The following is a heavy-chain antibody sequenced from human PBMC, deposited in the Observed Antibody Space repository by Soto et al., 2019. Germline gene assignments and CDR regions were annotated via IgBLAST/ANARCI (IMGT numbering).Heavy chain of an antibody. Sequence: SVKVSCEASGYILTGYYMHWVRQAPGQGLEWMGWINPNSGDTNYAQRFQGRVTMTSDTSISTANMELSRLRSDDTAVYYCANAFCSGGRCYSLNGLNVWGQGTTVTASS. CDR1: GYILTGYY. J-gene: IGHJ6*02. V-gene: IGHV1-2*02. D-gene: IGHD2-15*01. CDR3: ANAFCSGGRCYSLNGLNV. CDR2: INPNSGDT.